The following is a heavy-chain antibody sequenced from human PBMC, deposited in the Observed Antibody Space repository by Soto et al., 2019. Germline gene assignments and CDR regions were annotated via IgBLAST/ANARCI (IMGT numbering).Heavy chain of an antibody. CDR1: GFSFLDYA. J-gene: IGHJ4*02. V-gene: IGHV3-23*01. Sequence: VQLLESGGGLVQPGGSLRLSCTASGFSFLDYAMAWVRQAPGKGLEWVSSISGSGGSVHYADSVKGRFTISRDNSKNEVYLQMSSLRADDTAVYFCAKDRDIYNYDFHFDHWGQGTLVAVSS. D-gene: IGHD3-16*01. CDR3: AKDRDIYNYDFHFDH. CDR2: ISGSGGSV.